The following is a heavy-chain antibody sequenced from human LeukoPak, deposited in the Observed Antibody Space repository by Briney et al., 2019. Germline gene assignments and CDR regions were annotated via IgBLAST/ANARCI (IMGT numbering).Heavy chain of an antibody. CDR2: IRYDGSNK. CDR3: AKDLRLGELSFQFHY. Sequence: GGSLRLSCAASGFTFSSYGMHWVRQAPGKGLEWVAFIRYDGSNKYYGDSVKGRFTLSRDNSKNTLYLQMNSLRAEDTAVYYCAKDLRLGELSFQFHYWGRGTLVTVSS. CDR1: GFTFSSYG. J-gene: IGHJ4*02. D-gene: IGHD3-16*02. V-gene: IGHV3-30*02.